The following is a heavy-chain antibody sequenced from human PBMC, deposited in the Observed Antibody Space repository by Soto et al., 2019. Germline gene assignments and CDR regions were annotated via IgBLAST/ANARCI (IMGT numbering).Heavy chain of an antibody. CDR1: GFTFSSYA. CDR2: ISGSGGST. D-gene: IGHD5-12*01. V-gene: IGHV3-23*01. CDR3: AKDTRTGQWLRRPYGMDV. J-gene: IGHJ6*02. Sequence: PGGSLRLSCAASGFTFSSYAMSWVRQAPGKGLEWVSAISGSGGSTYYADSVKGRFTISRDNSKNTLYLQMNSLRAEDTAVYYCAKDTRTGQWLRRPYGMDVWGQGTTVTVSS.